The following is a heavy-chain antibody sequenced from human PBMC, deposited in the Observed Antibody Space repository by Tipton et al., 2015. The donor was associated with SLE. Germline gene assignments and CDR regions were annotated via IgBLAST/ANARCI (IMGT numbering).Heavy chain of an antibody. CDR1: GGSISSSSYY. CDR3: ARDSAAAGIPLDY. Sequence: TLSLTCTVSGGSISSSSYYWGWIRQPPGKGLEWIGSIYHSGSTSYNPSLKSRVTLAVDTSKNQFSLKLSSVTAADTAVYYCARDSAAAGIPLDYWGQGTLVTVSS. V-gene: IGHV4-39*07. J-gene: IGHJ4*02. CDR2: IYHSGST. D-gene: IGHD6-13*01.